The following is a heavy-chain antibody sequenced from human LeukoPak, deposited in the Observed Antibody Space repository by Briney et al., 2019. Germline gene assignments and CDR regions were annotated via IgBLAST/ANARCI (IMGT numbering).Heavy chain of an antibody. V-gene: IGHV3-21*01. CDR3: ASGYCSSARCHFDY. J-gene: IGHJ4*02. D-gene: IGHD2-2*03. CDR1: GLTFSSNR. Sequence: AGSLRLSCAASGLTFSSNRMNWVRQPPAKGLEWVSSISSSGTYIYYADSVKGRFPISRDNAKNSLSLHMDSLRAEDTSVYYCASGYCSSARCHFDYWGQGTLVTVSS. CDR2: ISSSGTYI.